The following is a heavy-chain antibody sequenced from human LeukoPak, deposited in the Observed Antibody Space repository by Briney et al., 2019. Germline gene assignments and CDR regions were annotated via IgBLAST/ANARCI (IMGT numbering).Heavy chain of an antibody. CDR2: IRYDGSNK. V-gene: IGHV3-30*02. CDR1: GFTFSSYG. Sequence: GGSLRLSCAASGFTFSSYGMHWVRQAPGKGLEWVAFIRYDGSNKYYADSVKGRFTISRDNSKNTLYLQMNSLRAEDTAVYYCANVPYSYGYSAMLSWGQGTLVTVSS. J-gene: IGHJ5*02. CDR3: ANVPYSYGYSAMLS. D-gene: IGHD5-18*01.